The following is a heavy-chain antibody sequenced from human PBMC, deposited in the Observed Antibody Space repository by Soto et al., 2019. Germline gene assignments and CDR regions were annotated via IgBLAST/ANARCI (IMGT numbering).Heavy chain of an antibody. CDR3: AKRDHAPVAGVLSPFDY. D-gene: IGHD6-19*01. CDR2: IYYTGST. V-gene: IGHV4-39*01. CDR1: GDSVSSSNYH. Sequence: PSETLSLTCTISGDSVSSSNYHWGWIRQPPGKGLEWIGNIYYTGSTEYNPSLESRVTLSIDTSRNQFSLRLTSVTGADTAVYYCAKRDHAPVAGVLSPFDYWGQGALVTVSS. J-gene: IGHJ4*02.